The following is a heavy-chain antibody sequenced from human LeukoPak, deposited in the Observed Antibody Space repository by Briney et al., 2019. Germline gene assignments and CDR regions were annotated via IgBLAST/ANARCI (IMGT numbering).Heavy chain of an antibody. D-gene: IGHD6-13*01. V-gene: IGHV1-69*04. CDR1: GGTFSSYA. Sequence: SVKVSCKASGGTFSSYAISWVRQAPGQGLEWMGRIIPILGIANYAQKFQGRVTITADKSTSTAYMELSSLRSEDTAVYYCAREMMQQLVLGRIDYWGQGTLVTVSS. CDR3: AREMMQQLVLGRIDY. CDR2: IIPILGIA. J-gene: IGHJ4*02.